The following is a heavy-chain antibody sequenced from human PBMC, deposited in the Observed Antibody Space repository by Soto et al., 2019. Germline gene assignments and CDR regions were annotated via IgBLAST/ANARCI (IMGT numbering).Heavy chain of an antibody. CDR3: ARGPAGGLRGGVSY. CDR2: ISAYNGDT. J-gene: IGHJ4*02. V-gene: IGHV1-18*04. CDR1: GYTFTNYG. Sequence: QVPLVQSGGEVKKPGASVKVSCKTSGYTFTNYGITWVRQAPGQGLKWVGWISAYNGDTNYAQKFQGRVIMTTDTPTTTAYMGLRSLRSDDTAVYYCARGPAGGLRGGVSYWGQGTLVTVSS. D-gene: IGHD2-15*01.